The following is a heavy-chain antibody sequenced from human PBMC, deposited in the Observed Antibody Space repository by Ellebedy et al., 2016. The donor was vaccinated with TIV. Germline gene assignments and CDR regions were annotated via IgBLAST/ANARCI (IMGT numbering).Heavy chain of an antibody. CDR3: ARSHFGGSYGMDV. J-gene: IGHJ6*02. Sequence: NFQGRVTITADKSTSTAYMELSSLRSEDTAVYYCARSHFGGSYGMDVWGQGTTVTVSS. V-gene: IGHV1-69*02. D-gene: IGHD3-16*01.